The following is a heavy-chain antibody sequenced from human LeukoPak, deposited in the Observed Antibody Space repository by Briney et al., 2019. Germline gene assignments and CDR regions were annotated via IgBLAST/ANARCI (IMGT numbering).Heavy chain of an antibody. J-gene: IGHJ6*03. V-gene: IGHV4-39*01. CDR1: GGSISSSSYY. Sequence: PSETLSLTCTVSGGSISSSSYYWGWIRQPPGKGLEWIGSIYYSGSTYYNPSLKSRVTISVDTSKNQFSLKLSSVTAADTAVYYCARSTYAITDGGYYYMDVWGKGTTVTISS. D-gene: IGHD2-8*01. CDR3: ARSTYAITDGGYYYMDV. CDR2: IYYSGST.